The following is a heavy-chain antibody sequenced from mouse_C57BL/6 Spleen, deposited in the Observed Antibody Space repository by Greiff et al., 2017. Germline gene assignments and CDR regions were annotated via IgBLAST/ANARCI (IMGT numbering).Heavy chain of an antibody. V-gene: IGHV1-26*01. Sequence: EVQLQQSGPELVKPGASVKISCKASGYTFTDYYMNWVKQSHGKSLEWIGDINPNNGGTSYNQKFKGKATLTVDKSSSTAYMELRSLTSEDSAVYYCARTGNNYYGSSLAYWGQGTLVTVSA. CDR3: ARTGNNYYGSSLAY. J-gene: IGHJ3*01. D-gene: IGHD1-1*01. CDR1: GYTFTDYY. CDR2: INPNNGGT.